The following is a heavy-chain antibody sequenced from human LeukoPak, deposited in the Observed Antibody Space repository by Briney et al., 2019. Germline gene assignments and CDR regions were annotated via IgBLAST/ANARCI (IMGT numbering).Heavy chain of an antibody. J-gene: IGHJ3*02. V-gene: IGHV1-2*02. CDR2: INPNSGGT. Sequence: WGSVTVSCKASGYTFTGYYMHWVRQAHGQGLEWMGWINPNSGGTNYAQKFQGRVTMTRDTSISTAYMDLSRLRSGDTAVYYCARSRMVRGVNDAFDIWGQGTMVTVSS. CDR3: ARSRMVRGVNDAFDI. D-gene: IGHD3-10*01. CDR1: GYTFTGYY.